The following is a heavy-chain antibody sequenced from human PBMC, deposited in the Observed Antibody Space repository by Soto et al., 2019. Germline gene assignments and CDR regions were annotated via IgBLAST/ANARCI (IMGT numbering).Heavy chain of an antibody. CDR2: ISSSSSTI. D-gene: IGHD3-10*01. V-gene: IGHV3-48*02. CDR1: RLTFSTSG. CDR3: ATYDSGSGSYSLDY. J-gene: IGHJ4*02. Sequence: GGSMRLFCAASRLTFSTSGMAWVRQAPGKGLEWVSYISSSSSTIYHADSVKGRFTISRDNAKNSLYLQMNSLRDEDTAVYYCATYDSGSGSYSLDYWGQGTLVTVSS.